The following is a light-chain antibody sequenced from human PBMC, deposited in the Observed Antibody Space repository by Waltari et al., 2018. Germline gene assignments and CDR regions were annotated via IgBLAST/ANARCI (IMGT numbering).Light chain of an antibody. Sequence: IQLTQSPSSLSASVGDRVTLTCRASRNIAIWFAWYQQKPGKAPKLLISTASSLQSGVPLRFSGSGSGTDFTLTISNLQPEDFATYYCQHSDGFPWAFGQGTRVELK. CDR1: RNIAIW. CDR3: QHSDGFPWA. V-gene: IGKV1-12*01. CDR2: TAS. J-gene: IGKJ1*01.